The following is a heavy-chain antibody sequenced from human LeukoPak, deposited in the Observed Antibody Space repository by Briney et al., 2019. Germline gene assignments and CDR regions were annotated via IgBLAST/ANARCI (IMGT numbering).Heavy chain of an antibody. CDR1: GGSISSYY. D-gene: IGHD1-26*01. Sequence: SETLSLTCTVSGGSISSYYWSWIRQPPGKGLEWIGRIYTSGSTNYNPSLKSRVTMSVDTSKNPFSLKLSSVTAADTAVYYCARDLGSYYEYWFDPWGQGTLVTVSS. CDR2: IYTSGST. CDR3: ARDLGSYYEYWFDP. J-gene: IGHJ5*02. V-gene: IGHV4-4*07.